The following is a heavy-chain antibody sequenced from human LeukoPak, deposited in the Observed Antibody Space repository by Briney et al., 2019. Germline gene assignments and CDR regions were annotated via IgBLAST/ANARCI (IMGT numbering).Heavy chain of an antibody. V-gene: IGHV4-61*02. CDR1: GGSISSGSYY. CDR2: IYTSGST. J-gene: IGHJ3*02. D-gene: IGHD2-2*01. CDR3: AGGTLVCSSTSCYWEAFDI. Sequence: SETLSLTCTVSGGSISSGSYYWSWIRQPAGKGLEWIGRIYTSGSTNSNPSLKSRVTISVDTSKNQFSLKLSSVTAADTAVYYCAGGTLVCSSTSCYWEAFDIWGQGTMVTVSS.